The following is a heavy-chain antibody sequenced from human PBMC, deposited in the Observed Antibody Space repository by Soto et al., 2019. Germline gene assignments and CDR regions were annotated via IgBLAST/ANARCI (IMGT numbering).Heavy chain of an antibody. Sequence: SETLSLTCAVYGGSVNGYYWNWIRQPPGKGLEWIGEINPTGGTHYNPSLTSRVTMSVDTSKNQFSLRLSSVTAADTAIYYFATLITVFALLIPPFDPWGQGTQLTVSS. J-gene: IGHJ5*02. CDR2: INPTGGT. CDR3: ATLITVFALLIPPFDP. CDR1: GGSVNGYY. V-gene: IGHV4-34*01. D-gene: IGHD3-3*01.